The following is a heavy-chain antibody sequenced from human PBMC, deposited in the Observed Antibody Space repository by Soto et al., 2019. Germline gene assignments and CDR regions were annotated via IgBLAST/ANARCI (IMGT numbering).Heavy chain of an antibody. CDR1: GFTFTRYS. V-gene: IGHV3-21*06. CDR3: ARESKDLTSNLDD. CDR2: ISSPTNYI. D-gene: IGHD2-15*01. Sequence: GTRRLSWAACGFTFTRYSMKWVRPAPGKGLEWVSSISSPTNYIYYGDSMKGRFTISRDNAKNSLYLEMNSLRAEDTAVYYCARESKDLTSNLDDWAQGTLVNVSS. J-gene: IGHJ4*01.